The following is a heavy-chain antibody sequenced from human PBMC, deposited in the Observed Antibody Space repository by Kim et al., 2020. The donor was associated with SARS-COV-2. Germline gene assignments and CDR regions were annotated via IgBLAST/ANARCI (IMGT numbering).Heavy chain of an antibody. CDR3: AAGYSYGYAYFDY. CDR2: IIPIFGTA. V-gene: IGHV1-69*13. CDR1: GGTFSSYA. Sequence: SVKVSCKASGGTFSSYAISWVRQAPGQGLEWMGGIIPIFGTANYAQKFQGRVTITADESTSTAYMELSSLRSEDTAVYYCAAGYSYGYAYFDYWGQGTLVTVSS. J-gene: IGHJ4*02. D-gene: IGHD5-18*01.